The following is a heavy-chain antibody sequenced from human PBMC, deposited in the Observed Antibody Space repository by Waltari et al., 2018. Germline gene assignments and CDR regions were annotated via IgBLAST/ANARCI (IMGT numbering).Heavy chain of an antibody. Sequence: QVQLQESGPGLVKPSETLSLTCTVSGGSISSYYWSWIRQPAGKGLEWIGRIYTSGSTNYNPALKSRVTMSVETSKNQFSLKLSSVTAADTAVYYCARERVGHYYDSSGYFKRGGYYFDYWGQGTLVTVSS. CDR2: IYTSGST. CDR3: ARERVGHYYDSSGYFKRGGYYFDY. CDR1: GGSISSYY. V-gene: IGHV4-4*07. J-gene: IGHJ4*02. D-gene: IGHD3-22*01.